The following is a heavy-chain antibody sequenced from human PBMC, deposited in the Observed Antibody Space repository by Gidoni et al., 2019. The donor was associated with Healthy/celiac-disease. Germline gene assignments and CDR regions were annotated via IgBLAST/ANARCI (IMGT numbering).Heavy chain of an antibody. J-gene: IGHJ4*02. Sequence: QVQLQESGPGLVKPSQTLSLTCTVSGGSISSGDYSWSWLRQPPGKGLEWIGYIYYSGSTYYNPSLKSRVTISVDTSKNQFSLKLSSVTAADTAVYYCARKYGSREGGIDYWGQGTLVTVSS. CDR1: GGSISSGDYS. CDR2: IYYSGST. CDR3: ARKYGSREGGIDY. V-gene: IGHV4-30-4*01. D-gene: IGHD3-10*01.